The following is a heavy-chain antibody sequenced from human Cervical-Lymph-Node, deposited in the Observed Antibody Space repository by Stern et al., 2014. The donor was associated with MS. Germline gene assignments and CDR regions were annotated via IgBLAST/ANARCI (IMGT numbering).Heavy chain of an antibody. D-gene: IGHD3-22*01. CDR2: ITGSGGIT. J-gene: IGHJ4*02. CDR3: AKPPFEPYYYDNFAA. CDR1: GFTFSSHA. V-gene: IGHV3-23*04. Sequence: VQLVESGGDLVQPGGSLRLSCAASGFTFSSHAMNWVRQAPGKGLEWVSLITGSGGITYYAESVKGRFPLPRENSMYTPFLQMSSLRAEDAAVYFCAKPPFEPYYYDNFAAWGQGPLVTVAS.